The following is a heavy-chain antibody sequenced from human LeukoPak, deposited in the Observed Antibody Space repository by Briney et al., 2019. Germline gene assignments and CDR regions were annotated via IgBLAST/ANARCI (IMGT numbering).Heavy chain of an antibody. J-gene: IGHJ4*02. Sequence: GGSLRLSCAASGFTISSYEMNWVRQAPGKGLEWVSYISSSGSTIYYADSVKGRFTISRDNAKNSLYLQMNSLRAEDTAVCYCARGPSPLKDYYFDYWGQGTLVTVSS. CDR2: ISSSGSTI. CDR1: GFTISSYE. V-gene: IGHV3-48*03. CDR3: ARGPSPLKDYYFDY.